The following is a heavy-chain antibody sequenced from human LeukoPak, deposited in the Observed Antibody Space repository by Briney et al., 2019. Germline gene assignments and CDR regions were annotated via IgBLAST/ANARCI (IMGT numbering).Heavy chain of an antibody. CDR1: GGSFSGYY. Sequence: SETLSLTCAVYGGSFSGYYWSWIRQPPGKGLEWIGEINHSGSTNYNPSLKSRVTTSVDTSKNQFSLKLSSVTAADTAVYYCASTYYDFWSGLYYYYYGMDVWGQGTTVTVSS. CDR3: ASTYYDFWSGLYYYYYGMDV. J-gene: IGHJ6*02. D-gene: IGHD3-3*01. CDR2: INHSGST. V-gene: IGHV4-34*01.